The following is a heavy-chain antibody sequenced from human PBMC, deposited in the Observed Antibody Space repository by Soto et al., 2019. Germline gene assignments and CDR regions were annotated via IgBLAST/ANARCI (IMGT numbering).Heavy chain of an antibody. Sequence: EVQLVESGGGLVQPGGSLRLSCAASGFTFSGYWMSWVRQAPGKGLEWVANIKQDGSEQFYVDSVKGRFTISRDNAKNALYLQMISLRAKDTAVYYCAREAVWGQGTTVTVSS. CDR2: IKQDGSEQ. CDR3: AREAV. V-gene: IGHV3-7*05. CDR1: GFTFSGYW. J-gene: IGHJ6*02.